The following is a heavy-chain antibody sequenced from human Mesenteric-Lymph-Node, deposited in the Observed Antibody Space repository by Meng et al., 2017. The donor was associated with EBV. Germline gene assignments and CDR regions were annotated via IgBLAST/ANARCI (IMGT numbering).Heavy chain of an antibody. CDR2: ISYSGNT. CDR3: ARALYSGYDYFD. Sequence: QVQLQVSGPGLGKPSQTLPLTCGVSGDSISGGGYYCSWIRQPPGNGLEWIGYISYSGNTYYNTSLKSRLTISLDTSKNQFSLKLKSVTAADTAVYYCARALYSGYDYFDWGQGTLVTVSS. J-gene: IGHJ1*01. V-gene: IGHV4-30-4*01. CDR1: GDSISGGGYY. D-gene: IGHD5-12*01.